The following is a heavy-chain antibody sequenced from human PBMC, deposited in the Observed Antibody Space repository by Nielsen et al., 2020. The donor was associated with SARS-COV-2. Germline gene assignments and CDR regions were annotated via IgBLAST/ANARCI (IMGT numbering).Heavy chain of an antibody. D-gene: IGHD5-24*01. CDR3: ASQGGDGYTDDFDY. CDR1: GGSISSGSYY. V-gene: IGHV4-61*02. CDR2: IYTSGST. Sequence: SETLSLTCTVSGGSISSGSYYWSWIRQPAGKGLEWIGRIYTSGSTNYNPSLKSRVTISVDTSKNQFPLKLSSVTAADTAVYYCASQGGDGYTDDFDYWGQGTLVTVSS. J-gene: IGHJ4*02.